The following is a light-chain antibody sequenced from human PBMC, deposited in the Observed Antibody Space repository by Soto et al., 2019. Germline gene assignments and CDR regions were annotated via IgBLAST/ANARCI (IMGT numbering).Light chain of an antibody. V-gene: IGKV1-9*01. J-gene: IGKJ4*01. CDR1: QGIGSY. CDR2: AAS. CDR3: PELTYQPLT. Sequence: SLTPSFLSASVGDRVSITCRASQGIGSYLAWYQQKPGKAPNLLIYAASTLQSGVPSRFSGSGSGTDFTLTISILQAEDFVPYCSPELTYQPLTFGGGTKVDIK.